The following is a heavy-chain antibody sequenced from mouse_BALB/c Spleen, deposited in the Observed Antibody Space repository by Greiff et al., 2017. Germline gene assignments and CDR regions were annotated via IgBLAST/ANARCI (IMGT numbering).Heavy chain of an antibody. V-gene: IGHV1-5*01. CDR2: IYPGNSDT. CDR3: TRKMYGNYPYYAMDY. J-gene: IGHJ4*01. CDR1: GYTFTSYW. Sequence: VQLQQSGTVLARPGASVKMSCKASGYTFTSYWMHWVKQRPGQGLEWIGAIYPGNSDTSYNQKFKGKAKLTAVTSTSTAYMELSSLTNEDSAVYYCTRKMYGNYPYYAMDYWGQGTSVTVSS. D-gene: IGHD2-10*02.